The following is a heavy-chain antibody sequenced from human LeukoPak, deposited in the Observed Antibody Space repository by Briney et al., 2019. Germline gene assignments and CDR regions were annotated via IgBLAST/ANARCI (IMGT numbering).Heavy chain of an antibody. Sequence: ASVKVSCKASGYTFTAYIMHWARQAPGQGLEYMGWINSKSGGTNYAQKFGGRVTMTRDTSINTAYMELSRLGFDDTAVYYCARDDALTAMWEFDSWGQGTLVTVSS. CDR1: GYTFTAYI. D-gene: IGHD2-21*02. J-gene: IGHJ4*02. V-gene: IGHV1-2*02. CDR3: ARDDALTAMWEFDS. CDR2: INSKSGGT.